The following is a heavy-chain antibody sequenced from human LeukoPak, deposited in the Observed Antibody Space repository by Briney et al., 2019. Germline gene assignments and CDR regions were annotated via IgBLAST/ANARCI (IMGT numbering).Heavy chain of an antibody. D-gene: IGHD6-6*01. J-gene: IGHJ5*02. Sequence: ASVKVSCKASGGTFSSYSISWVRQAPGQGLEWMGGIIPVFGTANYAQKFQGRVTITADKSTSTAYMELSSLRSEDTAVYYCAEAYSSTFFDPWGQGTLVTVSS. V-gene: IGHV1-69*06. CDR3: AEAYSSTFFDP. CDR2: IIPVFGTA. CDR1: GGTFSSYS.